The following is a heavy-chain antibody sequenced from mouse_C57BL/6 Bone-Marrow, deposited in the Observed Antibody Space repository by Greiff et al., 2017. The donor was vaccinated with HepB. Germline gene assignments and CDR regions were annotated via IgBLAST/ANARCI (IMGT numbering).Heavy chain of an antibody. CDR1: GYAFSSSW. Sequence: VQLQQSGPELVKPGASVKISCKASGYAFSSSWMNWVKQRPGKGLEWIGRIYPGDGDTNYNGKIKGKATLTADNSSSTAYMPLSSLTSEYSAVYFFARSGSKSWFAFWDQGTLVTVSA. CDR2: IYPGDGDT. J-gene: IGHJ3*01. D-gene: IGHD1-1*01. CDR3: ARSGSKSWFAF. V-gene: IGHV1-82*01.